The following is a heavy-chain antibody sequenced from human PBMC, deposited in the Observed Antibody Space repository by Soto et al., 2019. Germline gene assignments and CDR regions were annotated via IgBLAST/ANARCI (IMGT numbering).Heavy chain of an antibody. V-gene: IGHV4-31*03. CDR1: GGYIRSGDYY. D-gene: IGHD2-21*02. CDR3: ARSPPRGTDI. J-gene: IGHJ4*02. Sequence: QGQLQESGPGVVKPSQTLSLTCTVSGGYIRSGDYYWTWIRQRPGGGLEWLAYIDSSGTTFYNSSLGSRVIISVDTSKNEFYLKLTSVTPADTAVYFCARSPPRGTDIWGQGTLITVSP. CDR2: IDSSGTT.